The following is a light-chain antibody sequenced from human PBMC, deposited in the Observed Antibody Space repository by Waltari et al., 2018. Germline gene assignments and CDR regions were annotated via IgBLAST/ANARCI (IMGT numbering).Light chain of an antibody. V-gene: IGKV3-11*01. CDR2: EAS. Sequence: EIVLTQSPATLSLSPGERATLSCRASQSVSSYLAWYQQKPGQAPRLLIFEASNRPTGSPARCSGSGSGTDFTLTVSSLEPEDFAVYYCQQRSNWPYTFGQGTKLEIK. J-gene: IGKJ2*01. CDR3: QQRSNWPYT. CDR1: QSVSSY.